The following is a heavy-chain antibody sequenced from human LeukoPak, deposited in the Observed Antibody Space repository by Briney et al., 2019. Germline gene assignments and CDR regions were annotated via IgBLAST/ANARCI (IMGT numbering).Heavy chain of an antibody. J-gene: IGHJ3*02. V-gene: IGHV3-7*05. CDR3: ARLVNRAFDI. Sequence: PGGSLRLSCAAYGFSFSKYWMSWVRQAPGKGLVWLANIKSDGSDPSRVDYVRGRFTISRDNTKNSLDLQMNSRRGEDTAVYYCARLVNRAFDIWGEGTMVIVSS. D-gene: IGHD2-2*01. CDR1: GFSFSKYW. CDR2: IKSDGSDP.